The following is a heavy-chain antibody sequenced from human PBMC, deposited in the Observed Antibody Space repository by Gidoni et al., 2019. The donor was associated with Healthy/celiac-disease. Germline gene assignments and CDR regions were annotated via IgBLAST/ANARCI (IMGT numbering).Heavy chain of an antibody. CDR3: ARDPYGDYAFDY. CDR1: VGSISSYS. D-gene: IGHD4-17*01. CDR2: IYYSGST. V-gene: IGHV4-59*01. Sequence: QVQLQESGPGLVKPSETLSLTCTVSVGSISSYSWSWIRQPPGKGLEWIGYIYYSGSTNYNPSLKSRVTISVDTSKNQFSLKLSSVTAADTAVYYCARDPYGDYAFDYWGQGTLVTVSS. J-gene: IGHJ4*02.